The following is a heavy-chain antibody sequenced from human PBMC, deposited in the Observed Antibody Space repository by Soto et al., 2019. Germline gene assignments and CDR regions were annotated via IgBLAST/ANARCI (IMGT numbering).Heavy chain of an antibody. CDR3: AKGGRQWLVTSDFNY. D-gene: IGHD6-19*01. CDR1: GFTFSDYA. J-gene: IGHJ4*02. V-gene: IGHV3-30*18. Sequence: VQLVESGGGVVQPGRSLRLSCAASGFTFSDYAMHWVRQAPGKGLEWVAVVSHDGRNTHYADSVKGRFTISRDSSKNTVALEMTSLRAEDMAVYYCAKGGRQWLVTSDFNYWGQGALVTVSS. CDR2: VSHDGRNT.